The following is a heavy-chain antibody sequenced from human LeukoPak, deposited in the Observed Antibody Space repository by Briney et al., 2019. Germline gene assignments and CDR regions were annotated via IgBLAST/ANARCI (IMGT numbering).Heavy chain of an antibody. V-gene: IGHV1-2*02. CDR2: INPNSGGT. CDR1: GYTFTGYY. Sequence: GASVKVSCKASGYTFTGYYMHWVRQAPGQGLEWMGWINPNSGGTNYAQKFQGRVTMTRDTSISTAYMELSRLRSDDTAVYYCARAATVVTRGLDYWGQGTLVTVSS. J-gene: IGHJ4*02. D-gene: IGHD4-23*01. CDR3: ARAATVVTRGLDY.